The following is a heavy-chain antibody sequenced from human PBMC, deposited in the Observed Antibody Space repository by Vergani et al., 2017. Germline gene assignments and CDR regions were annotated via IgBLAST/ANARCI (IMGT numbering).Heavy chain of an antibody. CDR2: LSASDRRT. CDR3: ARSSITIFGVVTRWDYYMDV. V-gene: IGHV3-23*01. Sequence: EVQLLESGGDLVQPGGSLRLSCAASGFTFIMHAMSWVRQAPGKGLEWVSTLSASDRRTHYADSVKGRFTISRDNSKNTLYLQMNSLRAEDTAVYYCARSSITIFGVVTRWDYYMDVWGKGP. J-gene: IGHJ6*03. D-gene: IGHD3-3*01. CDR1: GFTFIMHA.